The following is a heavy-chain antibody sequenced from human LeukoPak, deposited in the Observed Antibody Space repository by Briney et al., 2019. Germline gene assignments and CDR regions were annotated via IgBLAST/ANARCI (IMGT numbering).Heavy chain of an antibody. Sequence: SETLSLTCAVSGGSISSSNWWSWVRQPPGKGLEWIGEIYHSGSTNYNPSLKSRVTISVDKSKNQFSLKLSSVTAADTAVYYCANYYDSSGYYLTWGQGILVTVSS. J-gene: IGHJ4*02. V-gene: IGHV4-4*02. CDR3: ANYYDSSGYYLT. D-gene: IGHD3-22*01. CDR1: GGSISSSNW. CDR2: IYHSGST.